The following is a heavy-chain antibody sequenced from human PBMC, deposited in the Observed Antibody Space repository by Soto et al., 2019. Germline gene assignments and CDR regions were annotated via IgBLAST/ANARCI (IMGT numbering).Heavy chain of an antibody. CDR3: AKGFDSINYGLFHY. CDR2: ISYDGSNK. J-gene: IGHJ4*02. Sequence: PGGSLRLSCAASGFTFSSYAMHWVRQAPGKGLEWVAVISYDGSNKYYADSVKGRFTISRDNSKNTLYLQMNSLRAEDTAVYYCAKGFDSINYGLFHYWGQGALVTVSS. D-gene: IGHD3-10*01. V-gene: IGHV3-30-3*01. CDR1: GFTFSSYA.